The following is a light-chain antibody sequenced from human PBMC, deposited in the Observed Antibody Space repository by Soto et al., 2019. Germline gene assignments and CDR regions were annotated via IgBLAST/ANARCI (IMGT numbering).Light chain of an antibody. CDR2: AAS. CDR3: QKYNSARWT. J-gene: IGKJ1*01. CDR1: QGISNY. Sequence: DIQMTQSPSSLSASVGDRVTITCRATQGISNYLAWYQQKPGKVPKLLIYAASTLQSGVPSRFSGSGSGTDFTLTITSLQPEDVATYYCQKYNSARWTVGQGTKVEIK. V-gene: IGKV1-27*01.